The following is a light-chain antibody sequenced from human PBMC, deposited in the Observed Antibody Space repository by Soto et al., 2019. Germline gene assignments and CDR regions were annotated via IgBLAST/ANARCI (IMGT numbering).Light chain of an antibody. CDR3: LQYISYPWT. CDR1: QDIRNY. V-gene: IGKV1-17*03. CDR2: ATS. J-gene: IGKJ1*01. Sequence: DIQVTQSPFAMSASVGDRVTITCRASQDIRNYLVWFQQKPGKVPKRLVYATSILQGGVPPRFSGSGSGTEFTLTISGLQPEDFATYYCLQYISYPWTFGQGTKVEIK.